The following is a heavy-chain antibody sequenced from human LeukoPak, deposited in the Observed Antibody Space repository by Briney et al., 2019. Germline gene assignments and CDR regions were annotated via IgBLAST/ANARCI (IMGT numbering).Heavy chain of an antibody. J-gene: IGHJ4*02. CDR1: GFTFNNYY. V-gene: IGHV1-46*02. D-gene: IGHD6-19*01. Sequence: ASVTVSCKASGFTFNNYYMYWVRQAPGQGLEWMGMINPSGGGTSYAQKFQGRVTMTRDTSTRTVYMEVSSLKPEDTAVYYCARQGAYSSAIGMGYWGQGTLVTVSS. CDR2: INPSGGGT. CDR3: ARQGAYSSAIGMGY.